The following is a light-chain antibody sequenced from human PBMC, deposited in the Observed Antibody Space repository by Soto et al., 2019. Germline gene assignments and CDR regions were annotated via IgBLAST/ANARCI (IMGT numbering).Light chain of an antibody. CDR1: QGISSY. CDR2: AAS. CDR3: QQYYSYPYT. V-gene: IGKV1-8*01. Sequence: AIRMTQSPSSFSASTGDRVTITCRASQGISSYLAWYQQKPGKAPKLLIYAASTLQSGVPSRFSGSGSGTDFTLTISCLQSEDFATYYCQQYYSYPYTFGGGTKVELK. J-gene: IGKJ4*01.